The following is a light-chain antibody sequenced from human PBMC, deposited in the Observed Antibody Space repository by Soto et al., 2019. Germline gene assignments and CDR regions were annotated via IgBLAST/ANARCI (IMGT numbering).Light chain of an antibody. CDR3: DIYHEGTIT. J-gene: IGKJ4*01. CDR2: GAS. V-gene: IGKV3-15*01. Sequence: EIVITQCPTTLSVFPGETASPSSSASQAINSNLAWYQQRVGQAPRLLIYGASTRATGVPARVSGSGSETEFTLNIRGLKSEDFALYYCDIYHEGTITFGGGSKVDMK. CDR1: QAINSN.